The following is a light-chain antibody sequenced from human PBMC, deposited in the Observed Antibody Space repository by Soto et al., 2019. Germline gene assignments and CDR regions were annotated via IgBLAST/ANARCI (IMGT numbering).Light chain of an antibody. CDR3: QKCNSAPFT. CDR1: QGISSY. Sequence: DIQMTQSPSSLSASVGDIVTITCRASQGISSYLAWYQQKPGKVPKLLIYCASTLQSGVPSRFSGSGSGTDFTLTISSLQPEDVATYYCQKCNSAPFTFGPGTKVDIK. CDR2: CAS. V-gene: IGKV1-27*01. J-gene: IGKJ3*01.